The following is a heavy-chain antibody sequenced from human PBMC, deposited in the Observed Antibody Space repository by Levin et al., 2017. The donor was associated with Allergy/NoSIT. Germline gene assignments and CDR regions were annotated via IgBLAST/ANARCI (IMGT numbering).Heavy chain of an antibody. J-gene: IGHJ6*02. CDR2: ISYDGSNK. V-gene: IGHV3-30-3*01. CDR3: ARVLGYCSSTSCSYYYYYGMDV. D-gene: IGHD2-2*01. Sequence: PGGSLRLSCAASGFTFSSYAMHWVRQAPGKGLEWVAVISYDGSNKYYADSVKGRFTISRDNSKNTLYLQMNSLRAEDTAVYYCARVLGYCSSTSCSYYYYYGMDVWGQGTTVTVSS. CDR1: GFTFSSYA.